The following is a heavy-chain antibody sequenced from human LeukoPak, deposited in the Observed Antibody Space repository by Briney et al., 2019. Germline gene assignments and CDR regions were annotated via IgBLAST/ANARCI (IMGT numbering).Heavy chain of an antibody. D-gene: IGHD1-26*01. CDR1: GFTFSISW. CDR2: IDKHGSGK. CDR3: ARDAGWGYYDL. V-gene: IGHV3-7*01. Sequence: GGSLRLSCVASGFTFSISWVAWVRQAPGKGLEWVANIDKHGSGKYYVDSVKGRFAISRDYASNSVFLQMNSLRAEDTSVHYCARDAGWGYYDLWGQGTPVTVSS. J-gene: IGHJ4*02.